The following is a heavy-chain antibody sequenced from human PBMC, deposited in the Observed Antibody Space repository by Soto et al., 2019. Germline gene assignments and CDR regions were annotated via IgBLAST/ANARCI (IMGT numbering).Heavy chain of an antibody. D-gene: IGHD3-22*01. CDR2: IVPIFGKP. CDR1: GDTFSDYT. Sequence: SVKVSCKASGDTFSDYTISWVLQAPGQGLEWMGGIVPIFGKPTYTQKFQGRVTITADESTTTAYMELSSLRSEDTAVYYCARGKDGSDYYFDSWGQGTLVTVSS. CDR3: ARGKDGSDYYFDS. J-gene: IGHJ4*02. V-gene: IGHV1-69*13.